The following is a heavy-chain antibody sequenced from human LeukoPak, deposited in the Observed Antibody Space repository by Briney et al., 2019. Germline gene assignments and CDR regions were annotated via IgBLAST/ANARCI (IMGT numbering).Heavy chain of an antibody. V-gene: IGHV1-2*02. J-gene: IGHJ3*02. Sequence: ASVKVPCKASGYTFTGYYMHWVRQAPGQGLEWMGWINPNSGGTNYAQKFQGRVTMTRDTSISTAYMELSRLRSDGTAVYYCAHVIAVAGTTTDAFDIWGQGTMVTVSS. CDR2: INPNSGGT. CDR3: AHVIAVAGTTTDAFDI. CDR1: GYTFTGYY. D-gene: IGHD6-19*01.